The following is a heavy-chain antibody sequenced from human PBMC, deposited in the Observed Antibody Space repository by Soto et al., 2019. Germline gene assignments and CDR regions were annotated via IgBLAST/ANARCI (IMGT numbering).Heavy chain of an antibody. J-gene: IGHJ6*02. CDR3: ATDLGITGTTDYYYGMDV. V-gene: IGHV1-24*01. CDR2: FDPEDGET. Sequence: QVQLVQSGAEVKKPGASVKVSCKVSGYTLTELSMHWVRQAPGKGLEWMGGFDPEDGETIYAQKFQGRVTMTEDTSTDTAYMELSSLRSEDTAVYYCATDLGITGTTDYYYGMDVWGQGTTVTVSS. D-gene: IGHD1-7*01. CDR1: GYTLTELS.